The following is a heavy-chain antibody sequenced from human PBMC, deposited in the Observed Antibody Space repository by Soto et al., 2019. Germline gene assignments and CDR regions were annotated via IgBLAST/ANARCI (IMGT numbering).Heavy chain of an antibody. CDR3: ARVFSSGSGWMYYFDF. Sequence: QVQLQESGPGLVESSGTLSLTFEVSSGSISSGNWWSWVRQPPWKGLEWIGEIYYTGATNYNTSLKSRVTMTIDKTKDQFSLNLRSATAADTAVYYCARVFSSGSGWMYYFDFWGQGILVSVSS. J-gene: IGHJ4*02. CDR1: SGSISSGNW. D-gene: IGHD6-25*01. CDR2: IYYTGAT. V-gene: IGHV4-4*02.